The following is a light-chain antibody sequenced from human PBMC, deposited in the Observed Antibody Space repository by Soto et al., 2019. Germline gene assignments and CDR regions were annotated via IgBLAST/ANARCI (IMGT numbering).Light chain of an antibody. CDR1: QSFSGW. CDR2: DAS. CDR3: QQIKT. V-gene: IGKV1-5*01. J-gene: IGKJ1*01. Sequence: DIPMTQSPSTLSASVGDRVTVTCRGSQSFSGWLGWYQQKPGKAPKLMIYDASNLESGVPSKFRGSGSGTEFTLTISSRQHDDVATYYCQQIKTFGQGTKVEIK.